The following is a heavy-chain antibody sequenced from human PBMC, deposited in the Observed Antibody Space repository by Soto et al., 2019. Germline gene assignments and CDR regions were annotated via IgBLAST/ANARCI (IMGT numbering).Heavy chain of an antibody. CDR3: ASSSFLRSGDLFHGLDV. J-gene: IGHJ6*02. V-gene: IGHV1-2*04. Sequence: GASVKVSCKASGYTFTGYYMHWVRQAPGQGLEWMGRINPNSGGTNYAQKFQGWVTMTRDTSISTAYMELNRLTSVTAEDTALYFCASSSFLRSGDLFHGLDVWGQGTTVTVSS. CDR1: GYTFTGYY. D-gene: IGHD3-10*01. CDR2: INPNSGGT.